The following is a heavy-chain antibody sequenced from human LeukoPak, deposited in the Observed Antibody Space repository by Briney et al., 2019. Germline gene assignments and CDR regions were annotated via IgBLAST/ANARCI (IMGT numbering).Heavy chain of an antibody. CDR2: INPSGGST. CDR1: GYTFTSYY. J-gene: IGHJ6*02. CDR3: ARDLVYYDFWSDYYYYYGMDV. Sequence: VSVKVSCKASGYTFTSYYMHWVRQAPGQGLEWMGIINPSGGSTSYAQKFQGRVTMTRDTSTSTVYMELSSLRSEDTAVYYCARDLVYYDFWSDYYYYYGMDVWGQGTTVTVSS. V-gene: IGHV1-46*01. D-gene: IGHD3-3*01.